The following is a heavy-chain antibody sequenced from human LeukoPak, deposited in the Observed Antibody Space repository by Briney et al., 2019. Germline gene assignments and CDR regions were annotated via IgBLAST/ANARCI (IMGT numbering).Heavy chain of an antibody. Sequence: ASVKVSCKASGGTFSSYAISWVRQARGQGLEWMGGIIPIFGTANYAQKFQGRVTITTDVSTSTAYMGLSSLRSEDTAVYYCAREGSGGTGQQWLVPDYFDYWGQGTLVTVSS. CDR1: GGTFSSYA. J-gene: IGHJ4*02. CDR3: AREGSGGTGQQWLVPDYFDY. CDR2: IIPIFGTA. D-gene: IGHD6-19*01. V-gene: IGHV1-69*05.